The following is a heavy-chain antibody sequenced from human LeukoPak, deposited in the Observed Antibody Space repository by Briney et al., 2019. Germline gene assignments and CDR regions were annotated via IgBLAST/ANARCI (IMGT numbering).Heavy chain of an antibody. V-gene: IGHV6-1*01. J-gene: IGHJ4*02. CDR3: ARGGLGIAVGTLDY. Sequence: SQTLSLTCALSGYSVSSKSAVWNWIRQSPSRGLEWLGRTYYRSKWYNDYAVSVKSRITINADTSKNQFSLQLNSVTPEDTAVYYCARGGLGIAVGTLDYWGQGTLVTVSS. CDR1: GYSVSSKSAV. D-gene: IGHD6-19*01. CDR2: TYYRSKWYN.